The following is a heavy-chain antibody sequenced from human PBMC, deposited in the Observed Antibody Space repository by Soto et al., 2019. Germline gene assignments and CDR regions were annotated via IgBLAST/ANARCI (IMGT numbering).Heavy chain of an antibody. D-gene: IGHD6-6*01. J-gene: IGHJ6*01. V-gene: IGHV4-34*01. CDR3: ARGRIAARQNYYLRMDL. Sequence: QVQLQQWGAGLLKPSETLSLTCAVYGGSFSGYYWSWIRQPPGKGLEWIGEINHSGSTNHNPSLKSRVSISGEPAKNPFSPKLNLVTPADNAVYFCARGRIAARQNYYLRMDLWGQGATVPGSS. CDR1: GGSFSGYY. CDR2: INHSGST.